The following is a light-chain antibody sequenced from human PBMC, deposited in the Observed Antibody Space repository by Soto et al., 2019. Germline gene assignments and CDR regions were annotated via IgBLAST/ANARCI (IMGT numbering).Light chain of an antibody. V-gene: IGKV1-27*01. CDR1: RGISTY. Sequence: TQMTQSPSSLSASIGDEVTITCRASRGISTYLAWYQQRPGKVPKLLISGASTLESGVPSRFSGSGSGTDFTLTISSLQSEDVATYYCQKYNTAPYTFGQGTKLEIK. J-gene: IGKJ2*01. CDR2: GAS. CDR3: QKYNTAPYT.